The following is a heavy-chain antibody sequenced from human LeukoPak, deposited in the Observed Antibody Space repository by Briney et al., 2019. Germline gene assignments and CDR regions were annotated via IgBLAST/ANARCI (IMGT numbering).Heavy chain of an antibody. Sequence: GGSLRLSCAASGFTFSSYRMNWVRQAPGKGGEWVASISSSRSYIFYADSVKGRFTICRDNAKNSLYLQMNSLRAEDTAVYYCAVGACSGGSCYLNYYGMDVWGQGTTVTVSS. CDR3: AVGACSGGSCYLNYYGMDV. V-gene: IGHV3-21*01. J-gene: IGHJ6*02. CDR2: ISSSRSYI. CDR1: GFTFSSYR. D-gene: IGHD2-15*01.